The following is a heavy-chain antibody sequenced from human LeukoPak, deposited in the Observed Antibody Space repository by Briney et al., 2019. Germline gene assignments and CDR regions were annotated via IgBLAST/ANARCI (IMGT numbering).Heavy chain of an antibody. CDR3: ARHPFATPFDY. V-gene: IGHV4-59*08. CDR1: GGSISDNS. D-gene: IGHD2-15*01. CDR2: AYYSGHT. J-gene: IGHJ4*02. Sequence: SGTLSLTGTASGGSISDNSWSWIRQPPGKGLKWIGYAYYSGHTNYNSSLKSRVTMSLDTSKSQFSLRLSSVTAADTAVYFCARHPFATPFDYWGPGTLVTVSS.